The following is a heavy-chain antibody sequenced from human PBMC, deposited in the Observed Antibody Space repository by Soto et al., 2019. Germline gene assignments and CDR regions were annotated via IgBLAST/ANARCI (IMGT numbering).Heavy chain of an antibody. CDR3: ASSQGDY. J-gene: IGHJ4*02. CDR2: ISWDGETT. CDR1: GFTFDDHN. V-gene: IGHV3-43*01. Sequence: EVHLVESGGVAVKPGGSLRLSCAASGFTFDDHNMHWIRQGPGKGLEWVSLISWDGETTFYADSVKGRFTVSRDNTRNFLYLQMSALTTEDSGLYYCASSQGDYWGQGTLDTVAS.